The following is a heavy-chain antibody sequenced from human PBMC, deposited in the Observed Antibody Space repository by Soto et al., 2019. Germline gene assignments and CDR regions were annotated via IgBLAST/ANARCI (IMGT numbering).Heavy chain of an antibody. CDR2: IYYSGST. Sequence: PSETLSLTCTVSGGSISSGGYYWSWIRQHPGKGLEWIGYIYYSGSTYYTPSLKSRVTISVDTSKNQFSLKLSSVTAADTAVYYCARLNDYGDYRGGLGMDVWGQGTTVTVSS. J-gene: IGHJ6*02. CDR1: GGSISSGGYY. CDR3: ARLNDYGDYRGGLGMDV. D-gene: IGHD4-17*01. V-gene: IGHV4-31*03.